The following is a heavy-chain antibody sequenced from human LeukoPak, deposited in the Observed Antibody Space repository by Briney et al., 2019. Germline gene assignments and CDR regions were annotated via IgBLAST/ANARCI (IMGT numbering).Heavy chain of an antibody. CDR3: AKAGVRYFDSSGLYAFDF. Sequence: SETLSLTCAVSGGSISSTSYYWAWIRQPPGKVLEWIGTIYYSGSTYHNPSLKSRVTLSVDTSRNQFSLRLSSVDAADTAVYYCAKAGVRYFDSSGLYAFDFWGQGTTVTVSS. J-gene: IGHJ3*01. CDR2: IYYSGST. V-gene: IGHV4-39*01. D-gene: IGHD3-22*01. CDR1: GGSISSTSYY.